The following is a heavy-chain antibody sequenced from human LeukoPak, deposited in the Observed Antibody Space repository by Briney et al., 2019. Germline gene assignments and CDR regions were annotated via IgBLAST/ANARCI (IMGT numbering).Heavy chain of an antibody. V-gene: IGHV4-39*01. J-gene: IGHJ4*02. CDR2: IYYSGST. Sequence: SETLSLTCTVSGGSISSSSYYWGWIRQPPGKGLEWIVSIYYSGSTYYNPSLKSRVTISVDTSKNQFSLKLSSVTAADTAVYYCARTPRYYDILTGYHDYWGQGTLVTVSS. CDR3: ARTPRYYDILTGYHDY. D-gene: IGHD3-9*01. CDR1: GGSISSSSYY.